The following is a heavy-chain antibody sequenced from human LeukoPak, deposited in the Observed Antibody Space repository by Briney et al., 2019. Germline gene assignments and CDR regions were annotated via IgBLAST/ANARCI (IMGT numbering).Heavy chain of an antibody. CDR1: GFTFSSYD. J-gene: IGHJ4*02. CDR2: IGTAGDT. CDR3: ARALWGRQQLDEYYFDY. V-gene: IGHV3-13*01. Sequence: GGSLRLSCAASGFTFSSYDMHWVRHATGKGLEWVSAIGTAGDTYYPGSVKGRFTISRENAKNSLYLQMNSLRAEDTAVYYCARALWGRQQLDEYYFDYWGQGTLVTVSS. D-gene: IGHD6-13*01.